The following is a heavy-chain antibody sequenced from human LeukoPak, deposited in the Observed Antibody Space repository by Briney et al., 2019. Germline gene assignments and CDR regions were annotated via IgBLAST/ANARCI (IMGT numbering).Heavy chain of an antibody. CDR3: ARANYDFWSGYYMDV. J-gene: IGHJ6*03. CDR2: IYSGGST. Sequence: PGGSLRLSCAASGFTVSSNYMSWVRQAPGKGLEWVSVIYSGGSTYYADSVKGRFTISRDNSKSTLYLQMNSLRAEDTAVYYCARANYDFWSGYYMDVWGKGTTVTVSS. D-gene: IGHD3-3*01. V-gene: IGHV3-53*01. CDR1: GFTVSSNY.